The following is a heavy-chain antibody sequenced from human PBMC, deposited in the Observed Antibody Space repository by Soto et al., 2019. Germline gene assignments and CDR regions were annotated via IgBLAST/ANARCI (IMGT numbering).Heavy chain of an antibody. Sequence: PGGSLRLSCAVSGFSLGSYWMSWVRQAPGKGLEWLASIKDDGSERYYLDSVKGRFTISRDNAKDSLSLQMNSLRGEDTAFYYCAKDKGGGSCCDAFDIWGQGT. V-gene: IGHV3-7*03. D-gene: IGHD2-15*01. CDR3: AKDKGGGSCCDAFDI. J-gene: IGHJ3*02. CDR1: GFSLGSYW. CDR2: IKDDGSER.